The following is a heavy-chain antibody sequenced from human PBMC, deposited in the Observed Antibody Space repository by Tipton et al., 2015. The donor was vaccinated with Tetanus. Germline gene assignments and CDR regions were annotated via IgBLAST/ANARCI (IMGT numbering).Heavy chain of an antibody. CDR1: GGSITRYY. CDR3: ARDHRLSASYAGWFDP. D-gene: IGHD1-26*01. Sequence: TLSLTCTVSGGSITRYYWSWIRQTPEKGLEWIGNVYSSGSAYYNPSFKGRATISVDTSTTQFSLRLNSVTAADTAIYYCARDHRLSASYAGWFDPWGQGTLVTVSS. V-gene: IGHV4-59*01. CDR2: VYSSGSA. J-gene: IGHJ5*02.